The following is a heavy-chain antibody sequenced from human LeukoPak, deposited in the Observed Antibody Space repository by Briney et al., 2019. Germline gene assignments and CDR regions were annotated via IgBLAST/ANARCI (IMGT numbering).Heavy chain of an antibody. CDR1: GGSITSNSYY. J-gene: IGHJ6*03. D-gene: IGHD1-14*01. CDR3: ARARYYYYYYMDV. CDR2: IYYSGST. V-gene: IGHV4-39*07. Sequence: SETLSLTCSVSGGSITSNSYYWGWIRQPPGNGLEWIGSIYYSGSTNYNPSLKSRVTISVDTSKNQFSLKLSSVTAADTAVYYCARARYYYYYYMDVWGKGTTVTVSS.